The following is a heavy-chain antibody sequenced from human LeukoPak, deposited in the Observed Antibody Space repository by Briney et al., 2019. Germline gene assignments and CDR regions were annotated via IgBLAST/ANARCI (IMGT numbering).Heavy chain of an antibody. CDR2: IYPGDSDT. CDR1: GYSFTSYW. Sequence: GESLKISCKGSGYSFTSYWIGWVRQMPGKGLEWMGIIYPGDSDTRYSPSFPGQVTISADKSISTAYLQWSSLKASDTAMYYCARHQYGSGSYYTDFTHYYYYMDVWGKGTTVTVSS. CDR3: ARHQYGSGSYYTDFTHYYYYMDV. V-gene: IGHV5-51*01. D-gene: IGHD3-10*01. J-gene: IGHJ6*03.